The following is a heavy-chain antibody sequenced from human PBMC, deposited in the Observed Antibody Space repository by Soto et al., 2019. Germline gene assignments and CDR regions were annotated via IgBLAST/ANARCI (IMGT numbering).Heavy chain of an antibody. CDR1: GYSITNGYY. D-gene: IGHD3-3*02. CDR2: IYNSGNT. V-gene: IGHV4-38-2*01. CDR3: ARVKLAGRGSFHD. Sequence: PSETLSLTCAVSGYSITNGYYWGWIRQPPGKGLEWIGSIYNSGNTYYNPSLKSRVTLSIDTSKNQFSLKLRSVTAADTAMYYGARVKLAGRGSFHDWGQGTLVTVSS. J-gene: IGHJ4*02.